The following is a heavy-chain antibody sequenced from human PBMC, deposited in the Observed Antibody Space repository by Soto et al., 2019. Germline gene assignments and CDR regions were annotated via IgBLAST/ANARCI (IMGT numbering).Heavy chain of an antibody. CDR2: ISYTGRDT. Sequence: QPGGSLRLSCGASGFTFSGYDMTWVRQAPGKGLEWVSYISYTGRDTFYGESVKGRFAISRDNAKNSVYLQMNTLRAEDTAVYFCASLYWHRSDYCGHGTLVTVSP. CDR3: ASLYWHRSDY. D-gene: IGHD3-3*02. J-gene: IGHJ4*01. CDR1: GFTFSGYD. V-gene: IGHV3-48*03.